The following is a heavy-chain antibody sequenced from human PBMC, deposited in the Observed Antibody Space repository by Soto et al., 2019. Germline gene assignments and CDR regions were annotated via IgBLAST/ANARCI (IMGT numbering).Heavy chain of an antibody. CDR2: VNHGGIT. J-gene: IGHJ4*02. Sequence: QVQLQQWGAGLLKPSETLSLTCAVYGGSFSAYYWSWIRQPPGKGLEWIGEVNHGGITNYNPSLKSRVTISVDTSQNKFSLRLTSVTAADTAVYYCARVHSGLDYWGQGTLVTVSS. CDR1: GGSFSAYY. D-gene: IGHD2-15*01. CDR3: ARVHSGLDY. V-gene: IGHV4-34*01.